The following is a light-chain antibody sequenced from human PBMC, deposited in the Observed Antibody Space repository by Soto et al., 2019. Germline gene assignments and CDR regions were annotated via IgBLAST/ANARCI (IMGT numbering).Light chain of an antibody. CDR3: QQHNGN. Sequence: DIQMTQSPSTLSASVGDRVTLTCRASQNINNWLAWYQQKPGKAPKLLIYGASTLGSGVPSRFSGSGSGTEFTLTISGLQPDDFATYYCQQHNGNFGGGTKVEIK. CDR1: QNINNW. J-gene: IGKJ4*01. V-gene: IGKV1-5*01. CDR2: GAS.